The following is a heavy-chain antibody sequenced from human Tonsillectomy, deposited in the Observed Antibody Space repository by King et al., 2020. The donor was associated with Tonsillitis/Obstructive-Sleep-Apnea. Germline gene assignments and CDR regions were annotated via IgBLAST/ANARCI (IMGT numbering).Heavy chain of an antibody. D-gene: IGHD4-17*01. V-gene: IGHV1-69*12. CDR1: GGTFSSYA. J-gene: IGHJ3*02. Sequence: QLVQSGAEVKKPGSSVKVSCKASGGTFSSYAISWVRQAPGQGLEWMGGIIPIYCTENYAQKLQGRVTITADESTSTAYMGLSSLSSEDTAVYYCARGDYLVFAFDIWGQGTMVTVSS. CDR3: ARGDYLVFAFDI. CDR2: IIPIYCTE.